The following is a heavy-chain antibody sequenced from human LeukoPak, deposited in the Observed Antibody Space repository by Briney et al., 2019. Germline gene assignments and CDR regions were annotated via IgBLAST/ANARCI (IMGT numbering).Heavy chain of an antibody. Sequence: SETLSLTCTVSGGSISSYYWSWIRQPPGKGLEWIGYIYYSGGTNYNPSLKSRVTISVDTSKNQFSLKLSSVTAADTAVYYCARVGGYGNLTWGQGTLVTVSS. J-gene: IGHJ4*02. D-gene: IGHD5-12*01. CDR3: ARVGGYGNLT. V-gene: IGHV4-59*01. CDR2: IYYSGGT. CDR1: GGSISSYY.